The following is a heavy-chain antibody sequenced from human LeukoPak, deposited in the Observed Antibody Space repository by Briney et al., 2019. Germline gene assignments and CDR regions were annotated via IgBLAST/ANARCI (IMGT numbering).Heavy chain of an antibody. Sequence: PGGSLRLSCAASEFTVSSNYMSWVRQAPGKGLEWVSVIYSGNSTYYADSVKGRFTISRDNSKNTLYLQMNSLRAEDTAVYYCARGKGRASYYYYMDVWGKGTTVTISS. V-gene: IGHV3-53*01. CDR1: EFTVSSNY. J-gene: IGHJ6*03. CDR3: ARGKGRASYYYYMDV. CDR2: IYSGNST.